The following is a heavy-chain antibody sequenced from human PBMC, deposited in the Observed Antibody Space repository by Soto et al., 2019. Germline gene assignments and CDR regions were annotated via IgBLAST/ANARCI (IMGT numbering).Heavy chain of an antibody. Sequence: PGGSLRLSCAASGFTFSNAWMNWVRQAPGKGQEWVGRIKSKTDGGTTDYAAPVKGRFTISRDDSKNTLYLQMNSLKTEDTAVYYCTTDLSGDLSSYYYYGMDVWGQGTTVTVSS. V-gene: IGHV3-15*07. CDR2: IKSKTDGGTT. J-gene: IGHJ6*02. CDR1: GFTFSNAW. CDR3: TTDLSGDLSSYYYYGMDV. D-gene: IGHD4-17*01.